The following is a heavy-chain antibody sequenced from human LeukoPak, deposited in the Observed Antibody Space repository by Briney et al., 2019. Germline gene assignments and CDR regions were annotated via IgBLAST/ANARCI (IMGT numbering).Heavy chain of an antibody. V-gene: IGHV4-39*07. J-gene: IGHJ4*02. Sequence: SSETLSLTCTVSGGSVSSSNYYWGWIRQPPGKGLEWIGSIYYSGSTYYNPSLKSRVTISVDTSKNQFSLKLTSVTAADTAVYYCARGKYSGSYYAYYYFDYWGQGTLVTVSS. CDR3: ARGKYSGSYYAYYYFDY. CDR1: GGSVSSSNYY. D-gene: IGHD1-26*01. CDR2: IYYSGST.